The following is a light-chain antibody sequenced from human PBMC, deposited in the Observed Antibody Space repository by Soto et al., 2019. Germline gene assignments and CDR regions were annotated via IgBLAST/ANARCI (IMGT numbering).Light chain of an antibody. J-gene: IGKJ2*01. CDR2: VAS. Sequence: EIALTQYPGTLSLSPGERATLSCRASQSVSSSYLAWYQQKPGQAPRLLIYVASSRATGIPDRFSGSGSGTDFTLTISRLEPEDFAVYYCHQYGSLYTFGQGTKVEIK. CDR1: QSVSSSY. V-gene: IGKV3-20*01. CDR3: HQYGSLYT.